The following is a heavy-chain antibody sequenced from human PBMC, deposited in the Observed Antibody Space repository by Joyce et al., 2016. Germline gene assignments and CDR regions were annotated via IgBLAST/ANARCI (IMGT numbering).Heavy chain of an antibody. Sequence: EVQVVASGGGLVKPGGPPRLSCAASGFTFSTYSMNWVRQAPGKRRDWFSFISSRSTYIDYADSVKGRFTGSRDNAKNSLSLEVDSLRAEDTAMYYCVRVRGFTRVQGRPDVWGKGTTVTVSS. CDR3: VRVRGFTRVQGRPDV. CDR1: GFTFSTYS. V-gene: IGHV3-21*01. J-gene: IGHJ6*04. CDR2: ISSRSTYI. D-gene: IGHD3-10*01.